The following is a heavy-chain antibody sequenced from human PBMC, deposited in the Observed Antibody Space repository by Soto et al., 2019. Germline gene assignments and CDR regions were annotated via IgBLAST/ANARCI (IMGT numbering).Heavy chain of an antibody. J-gene: IGHJ4*02. CDR2: VSYGGST. CDR3: GRHRRETGTYAQPLDY. V-gene: IGHV4-39*01. Sequence: SETLSLTCTVSGGSISSGDYYWSWIRQPPGKGLDWIGSVSYGGSTYHNPSLRSRVTISVDTSKSQFFLELTSVTAADTAIYYCGRHRRETGTYAQPLDYWGQGTMVTVS. CDR1: GGSISSGDYY. D-gene: IGHD1-1*01.